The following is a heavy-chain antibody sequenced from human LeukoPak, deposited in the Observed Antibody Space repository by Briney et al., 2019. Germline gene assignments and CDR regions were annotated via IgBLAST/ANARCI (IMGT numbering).Heavy chain of an antibody. D-gene: IGHD1-1*01. Sequence: SETLPLTCTVSGDSIIGYYWSWIRQPPGKGLEWNGYIHYSGSSNYNPSLQSRVTISVDTSRGHFSLKLSSATAADTAVYYCARGERLGPDFWGQGTLVTVPS. CDR3: ARGERLGPDF. V-gene: IGHV4-59*01. J-gene: IGHJ4*02. CDR2: IHYSGSS. CDR1: GDSIIGYY.